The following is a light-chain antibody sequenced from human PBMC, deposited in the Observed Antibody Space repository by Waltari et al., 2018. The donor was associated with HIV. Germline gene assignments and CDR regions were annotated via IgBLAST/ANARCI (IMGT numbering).Light chain of an antibody. Sequence: DIVMTQSPDSLAVSLGERVTVTCKARQTLLYSSNNKNYLAWYQHKPGQPPKLLIYWASTRQSGVPDRFSGSGSGTNFSLTINKLQAEDVATYYCQQYYRTPLTFGGGTRV. J-gene: IGKJ4*01. CDR1: QTLLYSSNNKNY. V-gene: IGKV4-1*01. CDR3: QQYYRTPLT. CDR2: WAS.